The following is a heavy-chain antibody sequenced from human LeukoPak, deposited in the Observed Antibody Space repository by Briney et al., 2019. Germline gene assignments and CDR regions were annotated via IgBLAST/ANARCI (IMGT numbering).Heavy chain of an antibody. CDR2: IKQDGSEK. V-gene: IGHV3-7*01. CDR1: GFMFSRDW. J-gene: IGHJ6*03. Sequence: GGSLRLSCAASGFMFSRDWMSWVRQAPGRGLEWVANIKQDGSEKYYVDSVKGRFTISRDNAKNSLYLQMNSLRAEDTAVYYCARETSGYYYYMDVWGKGTTVTVSS. CDR3: ARETSGYYYYMDV.